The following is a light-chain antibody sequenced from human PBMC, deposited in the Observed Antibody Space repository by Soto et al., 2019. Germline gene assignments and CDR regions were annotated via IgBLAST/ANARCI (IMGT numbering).Light chain of an antibody. J-gene: IGLJ2*01. V-gene: IGLV2-8*01. Sequence: QSALTQPPSASGSPGQSVAISCTGTSSDIGANDYVSWYQQHPGKAPKLIIYEVNKRPSGVPDRFSGSKSGNTASLTVSGLQPEDEADYYCASYGGSSVFGGGTKLTVL. CDR1: SSDIGANDY. CDR2: EVN. CDR3: ASYGGSSV.